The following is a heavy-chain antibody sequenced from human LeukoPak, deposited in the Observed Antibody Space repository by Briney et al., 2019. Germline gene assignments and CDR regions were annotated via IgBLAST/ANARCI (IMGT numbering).Heavy chain of an antibody. CDR1: GYSISSGYY. V-gene: IGHV4-38-2*01. CDR2: IYHSGST. D-gene: IGHD3-22*01. J-gene: IGHJ4*02. Sequence: SETLSLTCAVSGYSISSGYYWGWIQQPPGKGLEWIGSIYHSGSTYYNPSLKSRVTISVDTSKNQFSLKLSSVTAADTAVYYCASDFYYDSSGYLVRGDYWGQGTLVTVSS. CDR3: ASDFYYDSSGYLVRGDY.